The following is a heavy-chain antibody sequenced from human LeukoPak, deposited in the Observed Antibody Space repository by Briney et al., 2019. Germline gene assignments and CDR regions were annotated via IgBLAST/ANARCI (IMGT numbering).Heavy chain of an antibody. CDR2: ISTSSNTI. J-gene: IGHJ2*01. Sequence: PGGSLRLSCAASGFTFSAYTMNWVRQAPGKGLEWVSCISTSSNTIYYADSVKGRFTISRDNAKSSLSLQMNSLRDEDTAVYYCARGSGDGDPDSGYFDLWGRGTLVTVSS. D-gene: IGHD4-17*01. V-gene: IGHV3-48*02. CDR1: GFTFSAYT. CDR3: ARGSGDGDPDSGYFDL.